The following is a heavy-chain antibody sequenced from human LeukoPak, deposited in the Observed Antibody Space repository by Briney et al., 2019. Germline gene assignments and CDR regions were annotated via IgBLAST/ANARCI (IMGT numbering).Heavy chain of an antibody. Sequence: LGESLQISCKCSVSRFTSYGIGRVCQVPAKGLEWMGIISPADSDTRYSQSLQGHVTISADNPVSTAYLHWSSLEPSDTAMYYCVKHYEFSSSSEVGFDYWGGGTVVSVSS. J-gene: IGHJ4*02. CDR1: VSRFTSYG. CDR3: VKHYEFSSSSEVGFDY. CDR2: ISPADSDT. D-gene: IGHD3-3*01. V-gene: IGHV5-51*01.